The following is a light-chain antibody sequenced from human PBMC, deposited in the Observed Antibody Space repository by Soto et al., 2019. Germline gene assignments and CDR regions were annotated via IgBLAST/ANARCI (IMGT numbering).Light chain of an antibody. CDR2: GAS. CDR1: QSVSSN. Sequence: EIVMTQSPATLSVSPGERATLSCRASQSVSSNLAWYQQKPGQAPRLLIYGASTRATGIPARFSGSGSGTEFTLTISSLQSEDFAVYYCQQYNNWPPGDTFGGGTKVDI. J-gene: IGKJ4*01. V-gene: IGKV3-15*01. CDR3: QQYNNWPPGDT.